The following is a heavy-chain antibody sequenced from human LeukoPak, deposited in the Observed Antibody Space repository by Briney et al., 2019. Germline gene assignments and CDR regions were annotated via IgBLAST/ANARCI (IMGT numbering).Heavy chain of an antibody. CDR3: ARGPDYDLLTGYPDYYYYSMDV. D-gene: IGHD3-9*01. CDR1: GYIFTSYD. J-gene: IGHJ6*03. V-gene: IGHV1-8*01. CDR2: MNPNSGDT. Sequence: ASVKVSCKASGYIFTSYDINWVRQATGQGLEWMGWMNPNSGDTGYAQTFLGRVTLTRDTSISTAYMELGSLRSEDTAVYYCARGPDYDLLTGYPDYYYYSMDVWGKGTTVTVSS.